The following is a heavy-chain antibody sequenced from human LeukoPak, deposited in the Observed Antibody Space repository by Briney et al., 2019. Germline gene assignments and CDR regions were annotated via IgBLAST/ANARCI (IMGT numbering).Heavy chain of an antibody. V-gene: IGHV3-48*01. D-gene: IGHD6-19*01. CDR1: GFSFNTYG. J-gene: IGHJ2*01. CDR2: ISSDSSTI. CDR3: TSSGWYGWYFDL. Sequence: PGGSLRLSCAASGFSFNTYGMNWVRQAPGKGLDWVSYISSDSSTIYYADSVKGRFTISRDNAKNSLHLQMNSLRAEDTAVYYCTSSGWYGWYFDLWGRGTLVTVSS.